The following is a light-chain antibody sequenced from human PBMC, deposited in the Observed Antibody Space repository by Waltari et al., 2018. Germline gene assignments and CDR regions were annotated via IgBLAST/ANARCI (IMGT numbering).Light chain of an antibody. CDR1: QRVSSN. CDR2: GAS. V-gene: IGKV3-15*01. CDR3: QQYNSGTLT. J-gene: IGKJ4*01. Sequence: EIVMTQSPATLSVSPGERATLSCRASQRVSSNLAWYQQKPGQAPRLPIYGASTRATGIPARFSGSGSGTEFTLTISSLQSEDFAVYYCQQYNSGTLTFGGGTKVEIK.